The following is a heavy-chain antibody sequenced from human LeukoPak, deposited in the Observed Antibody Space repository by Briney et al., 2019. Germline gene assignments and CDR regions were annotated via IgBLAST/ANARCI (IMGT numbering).Heavy chain of an antibody. CDR1: GGSFSGYY. CDR3: PRLRGSSGYYHVLGFDY. J-gene: IGHJ4*02. CDR2: IYYSGST. Sequence: SETLSLTCAVYGGSFSGYYWSWTRQPPGKGLEWIGSIYYSGSTYYNPSLKSRVTISVDTSKNQFSLKLSSVTAADTAVYYCPRLRGSSGYYHVLGFDYWGQGTLVTVSS. D-gene: IGHD3-22*01. V-gene: IGHV4-34*01.